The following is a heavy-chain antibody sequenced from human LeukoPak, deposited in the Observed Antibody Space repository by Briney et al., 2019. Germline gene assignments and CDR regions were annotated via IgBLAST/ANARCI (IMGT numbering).Heavy chain of an antibody. CDR1: GFTFSSYA. CDR2: ISGSGGST. Sequence: GGSLRLSCAASGFTFSSYAMSWVRQAPGKGLEWVSAISGSGGSTYYADSVKGRFTISRDNSKNTLYLQMNSLRAEDTAVYYCTADLWSSSRWSNDLWGRGTLVTVSS. CDR3: TADLWSSSRWSNDL. V-gene: IGHV3-23*01. D-gene: IGHD2-2*01. J-gene: IGHJ4*02.